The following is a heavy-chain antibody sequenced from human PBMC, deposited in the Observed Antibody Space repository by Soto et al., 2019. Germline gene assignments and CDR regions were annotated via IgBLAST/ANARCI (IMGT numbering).Heavy chain of an antibody. J-gene: IGHJ6*02. CDR1: GYTFTGSY. D-gene: IGHD3-22*01. V-gene: IGHV1-2*04. CDR2: INPNSGGT. Sequence: ASVKVSCKASGYTFTGSYIHWVRQAPGQGLEWMGWINPNSGGTNYAQKFQGWVTMTRDTSISTAYMELSRLRSDDTAVYYCARENPTYYYDSSGYYYYYYGMDVWGQGTTVTVS. CDR3: ARENPTYYYDSSGYYYYYYGMDV.